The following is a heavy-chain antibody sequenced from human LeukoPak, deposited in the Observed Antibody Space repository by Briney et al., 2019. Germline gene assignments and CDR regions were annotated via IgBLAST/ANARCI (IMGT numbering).Heavy chain of an antibody. Sequence: SVKVSCKASGGTFSSYAISWVRQAPGQGLERMGGIIPIFGTANYAQKFQGRVTITADESTSTAYMELSSLRSEDTAVYYCARDLSGYDSRSFDYWGQGTLVTVSS. CDR3: ARDLSGYDSRSFDY. V-gene: IGHV1-69*13. D-gene: IGHD5-12*01. CDR2: IIPIFGTA. J-gene: IGHJ4*02. CDR1: GGTFSSYA.